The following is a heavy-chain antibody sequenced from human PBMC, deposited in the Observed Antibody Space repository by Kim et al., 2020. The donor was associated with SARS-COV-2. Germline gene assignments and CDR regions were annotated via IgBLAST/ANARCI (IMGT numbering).Heavy chain of an antibody. J-gene: IGHJ5*02. CDR3: ARGGHSSSSWFDP. CDR1: GFTFSSYS. D-gene: IGHD6-6*01. V-gene: IGHV3-21*01. CDR2: ISSSSSYI. Sequence: GGSLRLSCAASGFTFSSYSMNWVRQAPGKGLEWVSSISSSSSYIYYADSVKGRFTISRDNAKNSLYLQMNSLRAEDTAVYYYARGGHSSSSWFDPWGQGTLVTVSS.